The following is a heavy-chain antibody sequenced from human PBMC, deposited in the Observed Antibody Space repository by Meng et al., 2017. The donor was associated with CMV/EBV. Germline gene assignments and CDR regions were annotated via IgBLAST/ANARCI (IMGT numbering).Heavy chain of an antibody. V-gene: IGHV1-69*12. CDR3: ARGGDSWYSDY. J-gene: IGHJ4*02. Sequence: QVQLVPAAAEVKKPGASVKVSCKPSGGTFSTFAISWVRQAPGEGLEWMGGIIPVFETANYAERFQDRVTITADDSTTTAYMELSSLRADDTALYFCARGGDSWYSDYWGQGALVTVSS. D-gene: IGHD1-26*01. CDR2: IIPVFETA. CDR1: GGTFSTFA.